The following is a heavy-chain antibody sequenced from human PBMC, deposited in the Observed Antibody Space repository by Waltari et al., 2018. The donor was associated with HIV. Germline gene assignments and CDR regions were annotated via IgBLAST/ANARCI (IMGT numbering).Heavy chain of an antibody. J-gene: IGHJ4*02. CDR2: ISYDGSNK. Sequence: GFTFSSYAMHWVRQAPGKGLEWVAVISYDGSNKYYADSVKGRFTISRDNSKNTLYLQMNSLRAEDTAVYYCARESPYYYDSSGNSGYFDYWGQGTLVTVSS. CDR3: ARESPYYYDSSGNSGYFDY. CDR1: GFTFSSYA. V-gene: IGHV3-30*01. D-gene: IGHD3-22*01.